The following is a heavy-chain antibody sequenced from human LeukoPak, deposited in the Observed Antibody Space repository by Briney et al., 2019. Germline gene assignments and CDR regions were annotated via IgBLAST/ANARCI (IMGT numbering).Heavy chain of an antibody. J-gene: IGHJ6*03. V-gene: IGHV4-4*07. CDR2: IYTSGSS. CDR3: ARAAYGDYRYYYFYLDV. Sequence: SETLSLTCAVSCYSISSGYYWSWIRQPAGKGLEWIGRIYTSGSSNYNPSLKNRVTMSVDTSKNQFSLRLTSVTAADTAVYYCARAAYGDYRYYYFYLDVWGKGTTVTVSS. CDR1: CYSISSGYY. D-gene: IGHD4-17*01.